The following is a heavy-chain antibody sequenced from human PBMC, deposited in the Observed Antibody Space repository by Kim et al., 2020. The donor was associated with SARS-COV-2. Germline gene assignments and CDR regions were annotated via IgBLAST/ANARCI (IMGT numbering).Heavy chain of an antibody. CDR2: IGTAGDT. Sequence: GGSLRLSCAASGFTFSSYDMHWVRQATGKGLEWVSAIGTAGDTYYPGSVKGRFTISRENAKNSLYLQMNSLRAGDTAVYYCARVDYYDSSGYYPYWGQGTLVTVSS. CDR3: ARVDYYDSSGYYPY. CDR1: GFTFSSYD. V-gene: IGHV3-13*01. D-gene: IGHD3-22*01. J-gene: IGHJ4*02.